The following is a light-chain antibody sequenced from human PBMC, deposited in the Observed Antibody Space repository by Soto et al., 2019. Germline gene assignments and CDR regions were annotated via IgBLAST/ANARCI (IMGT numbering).Light chain of an antibody. CDR1: QSVSSN. CDR3: QQYSNWPRT. J-gene: IGKJ1*01. CDR2: GAS. Sequence: EIVMTQSPATPSVSPGERATLSCRASQSVSSNLAWYQQKPGQAPRLLIYGASTRATGIPARFSGSGSGTEFTLTISSLQSEDFAVYYCQQYSNWPRTFGQGTKVDIK. V-gene: IGKV3-15*01.